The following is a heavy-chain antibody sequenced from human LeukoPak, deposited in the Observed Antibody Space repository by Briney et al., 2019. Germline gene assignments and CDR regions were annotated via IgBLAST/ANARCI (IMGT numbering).Heavy chain of an antibody. J-gene: IGHJ3*02. Sequence: GGSLRLSCAASGLTFSSYSMNWVRQAPGKGLEWISYISSSGSTIYYADSVKGRFTSSRDNAKNSLYLQMNSLRADDTTVYYCARMDARTRAFDIWGQGTMVTVSS. D-gene: IGHD3/OR15-3a*01. CDR2: ISSSGSTI. V-gene: IGHV3-48*04. CDR1: GLTFSSYS. CDR3: ARMDARTRAFDI.